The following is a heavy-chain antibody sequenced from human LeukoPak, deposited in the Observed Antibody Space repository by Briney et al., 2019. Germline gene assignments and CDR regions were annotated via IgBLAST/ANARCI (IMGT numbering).Heavy chain of an antibody. D-gene: IGHD6-19*01. CDR1: GGSFSGYY. Sequence: SETLSLTCAVYGGSFSGYYWSWIRQPPGKGLEWIGEINHSGSTNYNPSLKSRVTISVDTSKNQFSLKLSSVTAADTAVYYCARSIAVAGQGAFDIWGQGTMVTVCS. J-gene: IGHJ3*02. V-gene: IGHV4-34*01. CDR2: INHSGST. CDR3: ARSIAVAGQGAFDI.